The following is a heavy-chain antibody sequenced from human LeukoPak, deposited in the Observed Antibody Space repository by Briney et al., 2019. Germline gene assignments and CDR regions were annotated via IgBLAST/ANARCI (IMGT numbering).Heavy chain of an antibody. CDR3: ARDASGWSSGWYGGIDY. CDR2: IYTSGST. D-gene: IGHD6-19*01. CDR1: GGSISSYY. V-gene: IGHV4-4*07. J-gene: IGHJ4*02. Sequence: HPSETLSLACTVSGGSISSYYWSWIRQPAGKGLEWIGRIYTSGSTNYNPSLKSRVTMSVDTSKNQFSLKLSSVTAADTAVYYCARDASGWSSGWYGGIDYWGQGTLVTVSS.